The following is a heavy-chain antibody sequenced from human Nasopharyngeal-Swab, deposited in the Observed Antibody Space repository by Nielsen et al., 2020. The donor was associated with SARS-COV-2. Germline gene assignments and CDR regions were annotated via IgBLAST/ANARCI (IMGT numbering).Heavy chain of an antibody. CDR3: ARARDRVTIFGVVRDWFDP. CDR1: GYSISSGYY. Sequence: SETLSLTCTVSGYSISSGYYWGWIRQPPGKGLEWIGNIYHSGSTFYNPSLKSRVTISVDTSTNQFSLKLSSVTAADTAVYYCARARDRVTIFGVVRDWFDPWGQGTLVTVSS. D-gene: IGHD3-3*01. J-gene: IGHJ5*02. V-gene: IGHV4-38-2*02. CDR2: IYHSGST.